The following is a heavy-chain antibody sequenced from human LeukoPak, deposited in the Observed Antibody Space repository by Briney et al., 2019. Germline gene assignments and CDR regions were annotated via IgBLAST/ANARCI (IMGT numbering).Heavy chain of an antibody. D-gene: IGHD2-2*01. J-gene: IGHJ6*03. V-gene: IGHV1-58*01. CDR3: AAPYCSSTSCYHYYYYYMDV. CDR1: GFTFTSSA. CDR2: IVVGSGNT. Sequence: SVKVSCKASGFTFTSSAVQWVRQARGQRLEWIGWIVVGSGNTNYAQKFQERVTITRDMSTSTAYMELSSLRSEDTAVYYCAAPYCSSTSCYHYYYYYMDVWGKGTTATVSS.